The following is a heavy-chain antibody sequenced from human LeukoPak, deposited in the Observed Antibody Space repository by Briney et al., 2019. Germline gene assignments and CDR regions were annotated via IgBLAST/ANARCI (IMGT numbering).Heavy chain of an antibody. CDR3: ARDIGWNGDAFDI. CDR2: IWYDGSNK. J-gene: IGHJ3*02. V-gene: IGHV3-33*08. D-gene: IGHD1-1*01. Sequence: GGSLRLSCAASGFTFSSYAMSWVRQAPGKGLEWVAVIWYDGSNKYYADSVKGRFTISRDNSKNTLYLQMNSLRAEDTAVYYCARDIGWNGDAFDIWGQGTMVTVSS. CDR1: GFTFSSYA.